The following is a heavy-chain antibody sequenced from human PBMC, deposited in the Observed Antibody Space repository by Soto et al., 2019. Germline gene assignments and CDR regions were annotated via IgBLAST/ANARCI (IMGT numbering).Heavy chain of an antibody. CDR3: ERIRTGVYGSGPTSSRVYYGMDV. V-gene: IGHV1-69*12. CDR1: GGTFKTYA. D-gene: IGHD3-10*01. J-gene: IGHJ6*02. CDR2: IIPVFGSA. Sequence: QVQLVQSGAEVKKPGSSVKVSCKASGGTFKTYAFTWVRQAPGQGLEWMGGIIPVFGSATSAQRFQGRVTLTGDESTETIYMGLRSLSSEDMAACYGERIRTGVYGSGPTSSRVYYGMDVWGQGTAVTVSS.